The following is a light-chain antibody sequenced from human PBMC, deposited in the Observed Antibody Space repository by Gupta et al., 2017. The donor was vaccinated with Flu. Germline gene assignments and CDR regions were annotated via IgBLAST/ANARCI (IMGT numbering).Light chain of an antibody. V-gene: IGKV3-15*01. CDR1: QSVGYN. CDR2: GET. Sequence: EIVMTQSPATLSVSPGERATLSCGASQSVGYNLAWYQHQPGQAPRLLIYGETVRATGVPARFSGSWSGTEFTLAISSLRSEDFSVYYCQQYNNWPPWTFGQGTKVEIK. CDR3: QQYNNWPPWT. J-gene: IGKJ1*01.